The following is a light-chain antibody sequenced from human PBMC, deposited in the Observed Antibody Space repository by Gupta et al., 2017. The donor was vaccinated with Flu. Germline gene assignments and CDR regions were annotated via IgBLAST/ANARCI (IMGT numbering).Light chain of an antibody. CDR1: NIGRKS. CDR3: QVWDSDRDHPGI. CDR2: ADS. V-gene: IGLV3-21*02. J-gene: IGLJ2*01. Sequence: SYVLTQPPSVSVAPGQTAMITCGGDNIGRKSVHWYQQKPGQVPVLVVDADSDRPSGIPERFSGSNSGNTATLTISRVEAGDEADYHCQVWDSDRDHPGIFGGGTKLTVL.